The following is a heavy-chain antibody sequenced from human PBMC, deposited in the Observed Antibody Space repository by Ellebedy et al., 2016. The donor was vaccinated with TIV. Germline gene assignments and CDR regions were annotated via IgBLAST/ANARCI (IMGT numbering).Heavy chain of an antibody. CDR2: TWFDGTNK. J-gene: IGHJ6*02. CDR1: GFTFSSYG. D-gene: IGHD3-16*01. Sequence: GESLKISCAASGFTFSSYGMHWVRQAPGKGLECVAVTWFDGTNKYYADSVKGRFTISRDNSKNTLYLQMNSLRAEDTAVYYCARELIRSSHYGMDVWGQGTTVTVSS. CDR3: ARELIRSSHYGMDV. V-gene: IGHV3-33*01.